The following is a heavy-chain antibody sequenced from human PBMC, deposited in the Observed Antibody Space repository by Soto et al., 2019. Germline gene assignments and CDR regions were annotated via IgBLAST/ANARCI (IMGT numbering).Heavy chain of an antibody. V-gene: IGHV3-33*05. CDR3: ARWGTTGGLDV. CDR2: TSYDGSNN. Sequence: QVQLVESGGGVVQPGTSLRLSCVGSGFTFRSYVIHWVRQAPGKGLEWVALTSYDGSNNFYGDSVQGRFTTSRHNSRNTVELQMDSLRFEDTALYYCARWGTTGGLDVWGQGTLVSVSS. D-gene: IGHD3-16*01. J-gene: IGHJ4*02. CDR1: GFTFRSYV.